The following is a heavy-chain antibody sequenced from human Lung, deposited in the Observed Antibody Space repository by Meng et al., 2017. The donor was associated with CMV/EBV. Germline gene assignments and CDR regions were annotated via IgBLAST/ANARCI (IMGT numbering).Heavy chain of an antibody. CDR3: SRFRGYPLYYYALDF. CDR2: IRSKAYGGTT. V-gene: IGHV3-49*04. J-gene: IGHJ6*02. CDR1: GFTFGDNA. Sequence: GESLKISCTASGFTFGDNAMNWVRQAPGKGLEWVGFIRSKAYGGTTEYAASVEGRFTISRDDSKSIAYLQMNSLKTEDTAVYYCSRFRGYPLYYYALDFWGQGXTVTVSS. D-gene: IGHD5-18*01.